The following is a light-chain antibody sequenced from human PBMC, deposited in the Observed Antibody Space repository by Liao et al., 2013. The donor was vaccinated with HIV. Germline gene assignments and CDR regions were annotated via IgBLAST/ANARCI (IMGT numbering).Light chain of an antibody. J-gene: IGLJ2*01. Sequence: SYELTQPPSVSVSPGQTATITCSGHELGHKYVSWYQQRPGLSPVLVIYHDDRRPSGIPERFSGSNSGNTATLTISGTQAADEADYFCQAWDTTAAVFGGGTKVTVL. CDR3: QAWDTTAAV. CDR2: HDD. V-gene: IGLV3-1*01. CDR1: ELGHKY.